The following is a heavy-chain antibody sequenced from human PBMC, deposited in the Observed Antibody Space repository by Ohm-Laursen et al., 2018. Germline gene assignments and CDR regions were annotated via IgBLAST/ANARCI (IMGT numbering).Heavy chain of an antibody. J-gene: IGHJ3*01. CDR3: ARTRNFQPYDV. Sequence: SLRLSCAASGFTVSSHYMDWVRQAPGKGLELVARSRDKANSYTTAYVASVKGRFSISRDDSENSLYLQMNSLKTEDTAVYYCARTRNFQPYDVWGQGTMVIVSS. CDR2: SRDKANSYTT. D-gene: IGHD2/OR15-2a*01. CDR1: GFTVSSHY. V-gene: IGHV3-72*01.